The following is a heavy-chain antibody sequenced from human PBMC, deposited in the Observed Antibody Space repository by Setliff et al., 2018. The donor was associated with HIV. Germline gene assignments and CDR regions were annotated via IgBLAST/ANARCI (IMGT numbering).Heavy chain of an antibody. J-gene: IGHJ3*01. CDR2: ISYSGST. V-gene: IGHV4-31*03. Sequence: KPSETLSLTCTVSGGSISSGEYYWNWIRQHPGKGLGWIGYISYSGSTYYNPSLKSRPAISVDTSKNQFSLKLSSVTAADTAVYYCARVQMAYAAFDVWGQGTMVTVSS. CDR3: ARVQMAYAAFDV. CDR1: GGSISSGEYY. D-gene: IGHD4-17*01.